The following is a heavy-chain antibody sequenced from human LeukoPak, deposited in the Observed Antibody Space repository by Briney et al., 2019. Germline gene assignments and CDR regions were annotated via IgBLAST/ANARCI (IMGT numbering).Heavy chain of an antibody. CDR3: ASLRGYSGYDADY. V-gene: IGHV1-69*04. J-gene: IGHJ4*02. D-gene: IGHD5-12*01. CDR1: GGTFSSYA. CDR2: IIPILGIA. Sequence: ASVKVSCKASGGTFSSYAISWVRQAPGQGLEWMGRIIPILGIANYAQKFQGRVTITADKSTSTAYMELSSLRSEDTAVYYRASLRGYSGYDADYWGQGTLVTVSS.